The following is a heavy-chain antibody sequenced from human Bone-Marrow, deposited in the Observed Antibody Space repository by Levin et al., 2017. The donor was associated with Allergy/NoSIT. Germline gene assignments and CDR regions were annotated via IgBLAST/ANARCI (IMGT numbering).Heavy chain of an antibody. CDR1: GFTFSSYG. Sequence: SCAASGFTFSSYGMHWVRQAPGKGLEWVAVISYDGSNKYYADSVKGRFTISRDNSKNTLYLQMNSLRAEDTAVYYCASGYSYGPDYWGQGTLVTVSS. CDR2: ISYDGSNK. CDR3: ASGYSYGPDY. J-gene: IGHJ4*02. D-gene: IGHD5-18*01. V-gene: IGHV3-30*03.